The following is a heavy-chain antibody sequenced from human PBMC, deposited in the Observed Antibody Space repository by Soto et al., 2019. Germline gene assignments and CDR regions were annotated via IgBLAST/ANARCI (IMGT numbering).Heavy chain of an antibody. Sequence: PSETLSLTCTVSGGSISSHYWSWIRQPPGKGLEWIGYVYYSGGTSYNPSLKSRVTISLDTSKNQFSLKLRSVTAADTAVYHCARDAGYCSGHTCYSPHFDIWGQGTLVTVSS. CDR2: VYYSGGT. D-gene: IGHD2-15*01. CDR3: ARDAGYCSGHTCYSPHFDI. CDR1: GGSISSHY. V-gene: IGHV4-59*11. J-gene: IGHJ3*02.